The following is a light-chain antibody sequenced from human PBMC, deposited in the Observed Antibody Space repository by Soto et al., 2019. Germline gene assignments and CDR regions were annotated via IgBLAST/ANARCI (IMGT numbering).Light chain of an antibody. Sequence: QSVLTQPPSVSGAPGQRVTISCTGSSSNIGAGYDVHWYQQLPGRSPKLLIYANSNRPSEVPDRFSGSKSGTSASLAITGLQAEDEADYYCQSYDSSPSGSRVFGGGTKLTVL. CDR3: QSYDSSPSGSRV. CDR1: SSNIGAGYD. CDR2: ANS. V-gene: IGLV1-40*01. J-gene: IGLJ2*01.